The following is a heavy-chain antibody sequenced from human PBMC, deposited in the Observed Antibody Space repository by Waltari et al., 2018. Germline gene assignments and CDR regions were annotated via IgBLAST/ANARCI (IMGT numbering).Heavy chain of an antibody. Sequence: QVQLQESGSGMVKSSETLSLSCTVSVASIRSYFWSWIRQSPGKGLEWIGYMYHSGSTNYSPSLKSRVTISVDTSKNQFFLKLSSVTAADTAVYYCAKGVVVTTMNFYYYMDVWGKGTPVTVSS. CDR3: AKGVVVTTMNFYYYMDV. CDR1: VASIRSYF. CDR2: MYHSGST. V-gene: IGHV4-59*01. D-gene: IGHD2-21*02. J-gene: IGHJ6*03.